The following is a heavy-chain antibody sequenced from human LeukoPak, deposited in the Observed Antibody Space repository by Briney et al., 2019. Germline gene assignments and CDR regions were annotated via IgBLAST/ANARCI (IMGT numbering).Heavy chain of an antibody. CDR2: IYYSGST. CDR3: ARGRPYSSSWYIDYYYYMDV. D-gene: IGHD6-13*01. V-gene: IGHV4-39*07. Sequence: SDTLSLTCTVSGGSLSSSSYYWRWIRQPPGKGLEWIGSIYYSGSTYYNPSLKSRVTISVDTSKNQFSLQLSSVTAADTAVYFCARGRPYSSSWYIDYYYYMDVWGKGTTVTVSS. J-gene: IGHJ6*03. CDR1: GGSLSSSSYY.